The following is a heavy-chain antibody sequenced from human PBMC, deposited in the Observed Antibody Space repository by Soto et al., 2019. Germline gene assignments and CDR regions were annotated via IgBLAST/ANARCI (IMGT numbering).Heavy chain of an antibody. V-gene: IGHV3-30-3*01. CDR3: ARDFVSLGDFWPVGYMDV. CDR1: GFTFSSYA. Sequence: GGSLRLSCAASGFTFSSYAMHWVHQAPGKGLEWVAVISYDGSNKYYADSVKGRFTISRDNSKNTLYLQMNSLRAEDTAVYYCARDFVSLGDFWPVGYMDVWGQGTTVTVSS. CDR2: ISYDGSNK. J-gene: IGHJ6*02. D-gene: IGHD3-3*01.